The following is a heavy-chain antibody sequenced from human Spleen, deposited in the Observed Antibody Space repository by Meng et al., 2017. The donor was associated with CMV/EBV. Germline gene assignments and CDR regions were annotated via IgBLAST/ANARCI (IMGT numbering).Heavy chain of an antibody. Sequence: GGSLRLSCAASGFTFSTYAMHWVRQAPGKGLEWVAVISYDGSTKYYADSVKCRFTISRDNSKTTLYLQMNSLRADDTAGYYCAKAGPTILSSLDVWGQGTTVTVSS. CDR2: ISYDGSTK. CDR3: AKAGPTILSSLDV. D-gene: IGHD3-3*01. CDR1: GFTFSTYA. J-gene: IGHJ6*02. V-gene: IGHV3-30*04.